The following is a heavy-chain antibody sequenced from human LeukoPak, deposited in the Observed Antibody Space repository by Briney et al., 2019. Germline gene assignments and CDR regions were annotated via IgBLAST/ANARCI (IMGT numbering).Heavy chain of an antibody. Sequence: PGGSLRLSCAASGFTFSSYAMSWIRQPPGKGLEWIGEINHSGSTNYNPSLKSRVTISVDTSKNQFSLKLSSVTAADTAVYYCARGPDYYDSSGYSYYFDYWGQGTLVTVSS. CDR2: INHSGST. CDR1: GFTFSSYA. D-gene: IGHD3-22*01. V-gene: IGHV4-34*01. J-gene: IGHJ4*02. CDR3: ARGPDYYDSSGYSYYFDY.